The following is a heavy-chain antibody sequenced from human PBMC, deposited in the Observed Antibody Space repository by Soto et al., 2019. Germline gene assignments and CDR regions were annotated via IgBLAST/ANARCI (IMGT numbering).Heavy chain of an antibody. V-gene: IGHV1-18*01. CDR3: AREGRGYGDLDY. Sequence: ASVKDTCKTSGFIFSNYGFNWVRQAPGQGLEWMGWVSAYNGNTNYAQKFKGRVTMTADTATTTAYLELRSLTSDDTSVYYCAREGRGYGDLDYWGQGTLVTVSS. J-gene: IGHJ4*02. CDR2: VSAYNGNT. CDR1: GFIFSNYG. D-gene: IGHD2-21*02.